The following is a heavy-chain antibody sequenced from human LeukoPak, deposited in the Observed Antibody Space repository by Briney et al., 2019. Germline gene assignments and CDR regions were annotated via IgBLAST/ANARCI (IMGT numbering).Heavy chain of an antibody. CDR2: INPNSGGT. CDR3: ARGRFEGSSWYEAFDI. J-gene: IGHJ3*02. CDR1: GCTFTGYY. Sequence: ASVKVSCKASGCTFTGYYMHWVRQAPGQGLEWMGWINPNSGGTNYAQKFQGRVTMTRDTSISTAYMELSSLRSEDTAVYYCARGRFEGSSWYEAFDIWGQGTMVTVSS. V-gene: IGHV1-2*02. D-gene: IGHD6-13*01.